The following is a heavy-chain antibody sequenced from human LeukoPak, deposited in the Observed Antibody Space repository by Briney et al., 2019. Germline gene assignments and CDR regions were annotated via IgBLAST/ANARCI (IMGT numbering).Heavy chain of an antibody. CDR3: ARGPLRLDY. CDR1: GGSFSGYY. Sequence: KTSETLSLTCAVYGGSFSGYYWSWIRQPPGKGLEWIGEINHSGSTNYNPSLKNRVTISVDTSKNQFSLKLSSVTAADTAVYYCARGPLRLDYWGQGTLVTVSS. V-gene: IGHV4-34*01. D-gene: IGHD4-17*01. CDR2: INHSGST. J-gene: IGHJ4*02.